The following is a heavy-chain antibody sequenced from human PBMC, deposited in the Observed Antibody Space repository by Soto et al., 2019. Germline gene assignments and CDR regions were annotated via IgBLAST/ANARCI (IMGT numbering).Heavy chain of an antibody. V-gene: IGHV4-38-2*02. D-gene: IGHD6-19*01. CDR1: GYSISSGSY. CDR3: AKAHGMVVAGSIFDY. J-gene: IGHJ4*02. Sequence: SETLSRTCTVYGYSISSGSYWGWIRQPPGKRPECIASIYHGGTTFYNPSLKSRVTVSVDKSHTQFSLKLRSVTAADTAGYYSAKAHGMVVAGSIFDYWGQGTVRTFSS. CDR2: IYHGGTT.